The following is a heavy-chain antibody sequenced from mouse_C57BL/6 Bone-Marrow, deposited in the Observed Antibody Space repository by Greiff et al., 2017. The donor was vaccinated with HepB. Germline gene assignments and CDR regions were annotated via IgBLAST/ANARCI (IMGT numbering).Heavy chain of an antibody. V-gene: IGHV1-81*01. Sequence: VQLQQSGAELARPGASVKLSCKASGYTFTSYGISWVKQRTGQGLEWIGEIYPRSGNTYYNEKFKGKAKLTADKSSSTAYMELRSLTSEDSAVYFCLTPDTTVGDFDYWGQGTTLTVSS. CDR3: LTPDTTVGDFDY. CDR2: IYPRSGNT. J-gene: IGHJ2*01. CDR1: GYTFTSYG. D-gene: IGHD1-1*01.